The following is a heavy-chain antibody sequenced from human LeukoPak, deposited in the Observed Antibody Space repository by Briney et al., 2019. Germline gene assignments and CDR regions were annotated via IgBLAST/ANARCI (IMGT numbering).Heavy chain of an antibody. CDR3: ARGGSSGWWAFDI. V-gene: IGHV3-21*04. CDR2: ISSSSGYI. J-gene: IGHJ3*02. D-gene: IGHD6-19*01. CDR1: GLTFSSYS. Sequence: GGSLRLSCAASGLTFSSYSMNCVRQSPGKGREWVSSISSSSGYIYYADSVKGRFTISRDNAKNSLYLQMNSLRGEDTAVYYCARGGSSGWWAFDIWGQGTMVTVSS.